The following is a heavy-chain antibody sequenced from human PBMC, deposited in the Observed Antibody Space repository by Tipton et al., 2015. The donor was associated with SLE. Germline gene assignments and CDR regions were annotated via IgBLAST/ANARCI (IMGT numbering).Heavy chain of an antibody. D-gene: IGHD3-22*01. J-gene: IGHJ6*04. Sequence: SLRLSCAASGFTFGGYGMHWVRQAPGKGLVWVSRISSDGGSISYADSVKGRFTISRDNAKNTLYLQMNSLRAEDTAVYYCAKDQRVYYYDSPRSLDVWGKGTTVTVSS. V-gene: IGHV3-74*01. CDR2: ISSDGGSI. CDR3: AKDQRVYYYDSPRSLDV. CDR1: GFTFGGYG.